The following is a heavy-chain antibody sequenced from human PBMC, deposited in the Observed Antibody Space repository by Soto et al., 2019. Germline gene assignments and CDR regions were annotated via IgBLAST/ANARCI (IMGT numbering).Heavy chain of an antibody. V-gene: IGHV3-9*01. Sequence: PGGSLRLSCAASGFTFDDYAMHWVRQVAGKGLEWVSGISWNSGSIGYADSVKGRFTISRDNAKNSLYLQMNSLRAEDTALYNCAKDIDSSGYHPSSWGQGTQVTVSS. D-gene: IGHD3-22*01. CDR2: ISWNSGSI. CDR1: GFTFDDYA. J-gene: IGHJ5*02. CDR3: AKDIDSSGYHPSS.